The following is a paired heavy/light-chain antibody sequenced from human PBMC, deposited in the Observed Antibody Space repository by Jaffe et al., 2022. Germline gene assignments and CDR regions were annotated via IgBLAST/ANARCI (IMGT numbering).Heavy chain of an antibody. CDR3: AREGIVVVPAAMYGPKYYYYMDV. J-gene: IGHJ6*03. Sequence: EVQLVESGGGLVQPGGSLRLSCAASGFTVSSNYMSWVRQAPGKGLEWVSVIYSGGSTYYADSVKGRFTISRDNSKNTLYLQMNSLRAEDTAVYYCAREGIVVVPAAMYGPKYYYYMDVWGKGTTVTVSS. CDR2: IYSGGST. CDR1: GFTVSSNY. V-gene: IGHV3-66*02. D-gene: IGHD2-2*01.
Light chain of an antibody. CDR2: GKN. J-gene: IGLJ2*01. Sequence: SSELTQDPAVSVALGQTVRITCQGDSLRSYYASWYQQKPGQAPVLVIYGKNNRPSGIPDRFSGSSSGNTASLTITGAQAEDEADYYCNSRDSSGNHLAVFGGGTKLTVL. V-gene: IGLV3-19*01. CDR3: NSRDSSGNHLAV. CDR1: SLRSYY.